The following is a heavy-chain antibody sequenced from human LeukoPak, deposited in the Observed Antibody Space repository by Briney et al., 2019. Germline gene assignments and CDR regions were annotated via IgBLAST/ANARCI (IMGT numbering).Heavy chain of an antibody. CDR2: ISSILGIA. D-gene: IGHD1-26*01. CDR1: GGTFSRYA. Sequence: GASVKVSCKASGGTFSRYAISWVRQAPGQGVEWMGKISSILGIASYAQKFQGRVTITADKYTSTAYMELSSLRSEDTAVYDCARWELGLLDYWGQGTLVTVSS. CDR3: ARWELGLLDY. V-gene: IGHV1-69*04. J-gene: IGHJ4*02.